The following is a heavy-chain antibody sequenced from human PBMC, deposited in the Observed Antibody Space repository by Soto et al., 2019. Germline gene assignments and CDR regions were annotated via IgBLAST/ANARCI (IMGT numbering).Heavy chain of an antibody. CDR1: GFAFSSYA. CDR3: AKMGLLWFGEVLPEVFDY. J-gene: IGHJ4*02. CDR2: SSGSGGST. V-gene: IGHV3-23*01. D-gene: IGHD3-10*01. Sequence: PGGSLRLCLAASGFAFSSYALSWVRQPPGKGLEWVSASSGSGGSTYYEDSVKGRFTISRHNSKNTLYLQMNRLRAEDTAVYYCAKMGLLWFGEVLPEVFDYWGQGTLVTVSS.